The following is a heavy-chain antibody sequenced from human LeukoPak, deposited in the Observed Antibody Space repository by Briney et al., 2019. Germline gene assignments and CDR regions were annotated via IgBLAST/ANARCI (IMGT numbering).Heavy chain of an antibody. D-gene: IGHD2-2*01. J-gene: IGHJ4*02. Sequence: GGSLRLSCAASGFTFGNAWMSWVRQAPGKGLEWVGRIKSKTDGGTTDYAAPVKGRFTISRDDSKNTLYLQMNSLKTEDTAVYYCTTDRGSAADFDYWGQGTLVTVSS. CDR1: GFTFGNAW. V-gene: IGHV3-15*01. CDR3: TTDRGSAADFDY. CDR2: IKSKTDGGTT.